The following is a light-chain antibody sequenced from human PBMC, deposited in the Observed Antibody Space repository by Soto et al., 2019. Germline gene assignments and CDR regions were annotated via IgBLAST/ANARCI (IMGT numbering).Light chain of an antibody. CDR1: QSVSSSY. J-gene: IGKJ3*01. Sequence: EIVLTQSPGTLSLSPGERATLSCRASQSVSSSYLAWYQQKPGQAPRLLIYGASGRATGIPDRFSGSGSGTYFTLTISRLEPEDSAVYYCQQYGSSPIFTFGPGTKVDIK. CDR3: QQYGSSPIFT. V-gene: IGKV3-20*01. CDR2: GAS.